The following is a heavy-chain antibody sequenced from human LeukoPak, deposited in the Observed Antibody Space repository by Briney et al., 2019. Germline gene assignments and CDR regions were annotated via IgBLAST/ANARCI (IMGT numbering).Heavy chain of an antibody. Sequence: ASVKVSCKASGYTFTGYYMHWVRQAPGQGLEWMGWINPNSGNTGYAQKFQGRVTMTRNTSISTAYMELSSLRSEDTAVYYCASVPRDSSGWYGDWYYYYGMDVWGQGTTVTVSS. V-gene: IGHV1-8*02. J-gene: IGHJ6*02. D-gene: IGHD6-19*01. CDR1: GYTFTGYY. CDR2: INPNSGNT. CDR3: ASVPRDSSGWYGDWYYYYGMDV.